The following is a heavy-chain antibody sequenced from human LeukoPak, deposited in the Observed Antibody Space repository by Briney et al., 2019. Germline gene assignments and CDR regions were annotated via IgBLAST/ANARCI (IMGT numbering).Heavy chain of an antibody. CDR3: AKGSPGGHNWFDP. CDR1: GFTFSSYA. J-gene: IGHJ5*02. V-gene: IGHV3-21*01. D-gene: IGHD2-15*01. CDR2: ISSSSTYI. Sequence: PGGSLRLSCAASGFTFSSYAMHWVRQAPGKGLEWVSSISSSSTYIRYADSVKGRFTISRDNAKNSMYLQMNSLRAEDTAVYYCAKGSPGGHNWFDPWGQGTLVTVSP.